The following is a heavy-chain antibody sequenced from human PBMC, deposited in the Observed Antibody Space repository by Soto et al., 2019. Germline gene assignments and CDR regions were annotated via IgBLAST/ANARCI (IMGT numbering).Heavy chain of an antibody. D-gene: IGHD4-17*01. CDR3: AKVLQDYAKGGFCDL. V-gene: IGHV3-9*01. Sequence: EVQLVESGGGLVQPGRSLRLSCSASGFIFDDYAMHWVRQAPGKGLEWVSGISWNSGTIVYADSVKGRFTISRDNAKNSQYLQMNSLRAEDTAFYYCAKVLQDYAKGGFCDLWGRGTLVTVSS. CDR1: GFIFDDYA. J-gene: IGHJ2*01. CDR2: ISWNSGTI.